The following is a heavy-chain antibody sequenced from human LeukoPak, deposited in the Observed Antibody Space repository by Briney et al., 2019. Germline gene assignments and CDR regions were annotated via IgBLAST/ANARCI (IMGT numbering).Heavy chain of an antibody. V-gene: IGHV4-59*01. J-gene: IGHJ3*02. CDR1: GGSISSYY. CDR2: IYYSGST. CDR3: AKHGSDAFDI. D-gene: IGHD1-14*01. Sequence: SETLSLTCTVSGGSISSYYWSWIRQPPGKGLEWIGYIYYSGSTNCNPSLKSRVTISVDTSKNQFSLKLSSVTAADTAVYYCAKHGSDAFDIWGQGTMVTVSS.